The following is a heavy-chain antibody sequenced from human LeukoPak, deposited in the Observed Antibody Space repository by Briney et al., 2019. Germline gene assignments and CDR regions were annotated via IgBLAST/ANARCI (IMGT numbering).Heavy chain of an antibody. Sequence: GGSLRLXCAASGFTFSSYGMHWDRQAPGKGLEWVSSISSSSSYIYYADSVKGRFTISRDNAKNSLYLQMNSLRAEDTAVYYCARDPRIDYWGQGTLVTVSS. CDR3: ARDPRIDY. J-gene: IGHJ4*02. V-gene: IGHV3-21*01. CDR2: ISSSSSYI. CDR1: GFTFSSYG.